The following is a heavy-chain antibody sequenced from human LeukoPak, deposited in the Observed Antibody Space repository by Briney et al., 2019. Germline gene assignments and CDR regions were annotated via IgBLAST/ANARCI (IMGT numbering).Heavy chain of an antibody. CDR2: IIPIFGTA. D-gene: IGHD6-6*01. CDR1: GGTFSTYT. J-gene: IGHJ3*02. CDR3: ARDRSFSSPDAFDI. V-gene: IGHV1-69*05. Sequence: GSSVKVSCKASGGTFSTYTISWLRQAPGQGLEWMGGIIPIFGTANSAQKFQGRVTITTDESTGTAYMELSSLRYEDTAVYYCARDRSFSSPDAFDIWGQGTMVTVSS.